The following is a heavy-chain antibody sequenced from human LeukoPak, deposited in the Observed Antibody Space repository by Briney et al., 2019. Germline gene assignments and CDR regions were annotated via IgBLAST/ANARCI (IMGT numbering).Heavy chain of an antibody. CDR3: AKECDYSPGHKFGL. D-gene: IGHD3-10*01. CDR2: LFTGGGRT. Sequence: HPGGSLRLSCAASGFTFNNYLMSWVRQAPGKGLEWVSVLFTGGGRTLYADSVKGRFTISGDTSRTTLYLQMNGLRAEDTAVYYCAKECDYSPGHKFGLWGQGTLVTVSS. J-gene: IGHJ4*02. V-gene: IGHV3-23*01. CDR1: GFTFNNYL.